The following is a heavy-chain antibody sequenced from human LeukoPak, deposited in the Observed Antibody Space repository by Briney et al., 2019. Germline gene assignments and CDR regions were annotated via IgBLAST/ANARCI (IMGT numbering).Heavy chain of an antibody. D-gene: IGHD2-2*01. V-gene: IGHV3-15*01. CDR1: GFTFTGSA. J-gene: IGHJ4*02. Sequence: GGALRLSCAASGFTFTGSAMHWVRQAPGEGLEWVGRIKSKTDGGTADYAAPVKGRFTISRDDSENTLYLQMNSLKTEDTAVYDCTTDPQRVEDYWGQGTLVTVSS. CDR3: TTDPQRVEDY. CDR2: IKSKTDGGTA.